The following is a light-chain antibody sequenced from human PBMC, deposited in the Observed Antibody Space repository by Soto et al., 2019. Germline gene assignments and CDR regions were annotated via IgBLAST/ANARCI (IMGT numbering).Light chain of an antibody. CDR1: QDIRKD. Sequence: AIQMTQSPSSLSASVGDRVTITCRASQDIRKDLAWYQQKPGKAPQILIYGASTLQTGVASRFRGSGSDTDFTLTISSLQPEDSEAYYCLQDYNYPFTFGQGTKVDIK. J-gene: IGKJ2*01. CDR2: GAS. CDR3: LQDYNYPFT. V-gene: IGKV1-6*01.